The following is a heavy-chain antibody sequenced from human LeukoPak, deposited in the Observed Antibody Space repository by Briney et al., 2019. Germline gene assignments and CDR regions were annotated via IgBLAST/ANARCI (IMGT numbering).Heavy chain of an antibody. Sequence: SETLSLTCTVSGGSISSYYWSWIRQPPGKGLEWIGYIYYSGSTNYNPSLKSRDTTSVDTSKNQFSLKLSSVTAADTAVYYCARVGTYGSGSYLSWLDYWGQGTLVTVSS. V-gene: IGHV4-59*01. CDR2: IYYSGST. CDR1: GGSISSYY. CDR3: ARVGTYGSGSYLSWLDY. J-gene: IGHJ4*02. D-gene: IGHD3-10*01.